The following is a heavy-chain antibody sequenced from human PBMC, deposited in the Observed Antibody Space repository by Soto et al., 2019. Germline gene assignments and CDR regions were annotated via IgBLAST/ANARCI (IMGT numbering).Heavy chain of an antibody. CDR2: IYYSGSN. D-gene: IGHD1-1*01. Sequence: QVQLQESGPGLVKPSETLSLTCTVSGGSIRSYYWSWIRQPPGKGPEWIGYIYYSGSNNYNPSLKSRVTISVDTSKSQFSLKLSSLTAADTAMYYCAREAGVQYPFDPWGQGTLGTVSS. J-gene: IGHJ5*02. CDR1: GGSIRSYY. V-gene: IGHV4-59*01. CDR3: AREAGVQYPFDP.